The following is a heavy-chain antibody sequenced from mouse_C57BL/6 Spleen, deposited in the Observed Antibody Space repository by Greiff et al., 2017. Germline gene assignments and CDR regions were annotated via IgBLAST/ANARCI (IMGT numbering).Heavy chain of an antibody. CDR3: ARGYYGSSYDGYYYAMDY. V-gene: IGHV1-47*01. J-gene: IGHJ4*01. Sequence: VQLQQSGAELVKPGASVKMSCKASGYTFTPYPIEWMKQNHGKSLEWIGNFHPYNDDTKYNEKFKGKATLTVEKSSSTVYLELSRLTSDDSAVYYCARGYYGSSYDGYYYAMDYWGQGTSVTVSS. D-gene: IGHD1-1*01. CDR2: FHPYNDDT. CDR1: GYTFTPYP.